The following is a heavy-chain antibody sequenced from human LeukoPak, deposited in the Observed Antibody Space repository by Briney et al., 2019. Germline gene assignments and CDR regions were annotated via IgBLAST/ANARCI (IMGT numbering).Heavy chain of an antibody. V-gene: IGHV3-33*01. D-gene: IGHD2-2*01. CDR1: GFTFSSYG. J-gene: IGHJ4*02. CDR3: ARVGYCSSTSCYGIDY. Sequence: SGRSLRLSCAASGFTFSSYGMHWVRQAPGKGLEWVAVIWYDRSNKYYADSVKGRFTISRDNSKNTLYLQMNSLRAEDTAVYYCARVGYCSSTSCYGIDYWGQGTLVTVSS. CDR2: IWYDRSNK.